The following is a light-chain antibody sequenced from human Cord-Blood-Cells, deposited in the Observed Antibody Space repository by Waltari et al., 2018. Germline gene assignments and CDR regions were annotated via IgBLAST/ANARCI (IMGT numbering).Light chain of an antibody. Sequence: EIVLPQSPGPLSLSPGERAPLSCRASQSVSSSYLDWYQQKPGQAPRLPIYGASSRATGIPDRFSGSGSGTDFTLTISRLEPEDFAVYYCQQYGSSPYSFGQGTKLEIK. CDR3: QQYGSSPYS. J-gene: IGKJ2*03. V-gene: IGKV3-20*01. CDR1: QSVSSSY. CDR2: GAS.